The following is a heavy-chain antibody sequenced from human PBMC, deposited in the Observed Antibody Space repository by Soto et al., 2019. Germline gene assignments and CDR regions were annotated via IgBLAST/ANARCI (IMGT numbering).Heavy chain of an antibody. J-gene: IGHJ5*01. CDR1: GFTFSRNG. CDR3: ARWVGGSMSDNSGKYDS. D-gene: IGHD1-26*01. Sequence: QVQLVESGGGVVQPGTSLRLPCADSGFTFSRNGMHWVRQAPGKGLEWVALVSYDGSKKYYVDSVKGRFTISRDNSENTRYLQMNSLIAEDTAVYYGARWVGGSMSDNSGKYDSWGQGTVVTVSS. V-gene: IGHV3-30*03. CDR2: VSYDGSKK.